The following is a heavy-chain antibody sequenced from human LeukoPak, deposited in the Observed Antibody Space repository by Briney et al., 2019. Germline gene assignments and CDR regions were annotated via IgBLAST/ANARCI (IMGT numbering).Heavy chain of an antibody. CDR2: IYYSGST. CDR3: AIPRAVAGTNYFDY. J-gene: IGHJ4*02. D-gene: IGHD6-19*01. Sequence: PSETLSLTCTASRGSISSYYWRSIRQPPGKGLEWIGYIYYSGSTNYNPSLKCRVTISLYTAKNQFSLKLPSNSARTTGVDYYAIPRAVAGTNYFDYWGQGTLVTVSS. V-gene: IGHV4-59*01. CDR1: RGSISSYY.